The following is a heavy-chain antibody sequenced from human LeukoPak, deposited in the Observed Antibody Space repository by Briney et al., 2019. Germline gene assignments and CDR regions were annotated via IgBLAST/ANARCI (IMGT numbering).Heavy chain of an antibody. CDR2: ISYDGSNK. CDR3: AKGASVGATGPDY. J-gene: IGHJ4*02. Sequence: GGSLRLSCAASGFTFSSYGMHWVRQAPGKGPEWVAVISYDGSNKYYADSVKGRFTISRDDSKNTLYLQMNSLRAEDTAVYYCAKGASVGATGPDYWGQGTLVTVSS. V-gene: IGHV3-30*18. CDR1: GFTFSSYG. D-gene: IGHD1-26*01.